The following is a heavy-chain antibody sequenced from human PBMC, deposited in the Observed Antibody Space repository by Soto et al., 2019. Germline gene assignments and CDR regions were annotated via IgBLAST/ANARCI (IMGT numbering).Heavy chain of an antibody. J-gene: IGHJ4*02. V-gene: IGHV1-18*01. Sequence: ASVKVSCKASGYTFTSYGISWVRQAPGQGLEWMGWISAYNGNTNYAQKLQGRVTMTTDTSTSTACMELRSLRSDDTAVYYCARDVRTTVTTMGDYWGQGTLVTVSS. CDR1: GYTFTSYG. CDR3: ARDVRTTVTTMGDY. CDR2: ISAYNGNT. D-gene: IGHD4-17*01.